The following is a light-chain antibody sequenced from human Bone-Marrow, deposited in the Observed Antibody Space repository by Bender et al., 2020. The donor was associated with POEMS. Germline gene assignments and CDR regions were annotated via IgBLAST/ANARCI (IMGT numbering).Light chain of an antibody. Sequence: SYVLTQPPSVSVSPGQTARITCSGDALPNQYAYWYQQRPGQAPVLVIYKDTQRPSGIPERFSGSNSGNTATLTISRVEAGDEADYYCQVWDNSYEHWVFVGGTKLTVL. V-gene: IGLV3-25*02. J-gene: IGLJ3*02. CDR1: ALPNQY. CDR2: KDT. CDR3: QVWDNSYEHWV.